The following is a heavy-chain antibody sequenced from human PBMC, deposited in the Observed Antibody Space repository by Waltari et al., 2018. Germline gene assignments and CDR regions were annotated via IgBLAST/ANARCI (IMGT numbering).Heavy chain of an antibody. J-gene: IGHJ4*02. CDR2: IYQSGNT. D-gene: IGHD6-19*01. CDR1: GYSIPGDYA. Sequence: QVQLQESGPGLVKPSETLSLSCTVSGYSIPGDYAWGWIRQTPGKGLEWIGNIYQSGNTYYHPYLESRVSFTVDTTKNQFAVTRSSVTAADTAVYYCVRRGRGTGWSFDYWGRGTLVTVSS. V-gene: IGHV4-38-2*02. CDR3: VRRGRGTGWSFDY.